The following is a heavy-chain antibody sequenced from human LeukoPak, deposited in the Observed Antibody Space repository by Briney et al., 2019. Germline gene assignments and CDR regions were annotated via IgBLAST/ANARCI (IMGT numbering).Heavy chain of an antibody. CDR1: GGSFSGYY. D-gene: IGHD6-13*01. V-gene: IGHV4-34*01. Sequence: SETLSLTCAVYGGSFSGYYWSWIRQPPGKGLEWIGEINHSGSTNYNPSLKSRVTISVDTSKNQFSLKLSSVTAADTAVYYCASDIRGRAAALGYWGQGTLVTVSS. J-gene: IGHJ4*02. CDR2: INHSGST. CDR3: ASDIRGRAAALGY.